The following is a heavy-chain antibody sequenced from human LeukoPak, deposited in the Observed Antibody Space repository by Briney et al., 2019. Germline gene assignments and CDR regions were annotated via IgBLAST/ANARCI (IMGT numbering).Heavy chain of an antibody. D-gene: IGHD2-2*01. J-gene: IGHJ5*02. CDR3: ARGDLGVVVPAAISDVRAPLFDP. CDR2: IIPMFGSA. Sequence: GASVKVSCTAPGDTFNSYAVSWVRQAPGQGLEWMGGIIPMFGSATYAQKFQGRVTITTDESTSTAYMELSSLRFEDTAVYYCARGDLGVVVPAAISDVRAPLFDPWGQGTLVTVSS. CDR1: GDTFNSYA. V-gene: IGHV1-69*05.